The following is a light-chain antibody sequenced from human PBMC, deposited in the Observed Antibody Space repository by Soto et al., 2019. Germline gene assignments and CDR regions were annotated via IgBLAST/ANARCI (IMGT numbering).Light chain of an antibody. J-gene: IGKJ4*01. Sequence: DIRWNRCPTSPSTKVGDSVTITRLASQGISRYLSWYQQKPGRAPQLLISAASTFQSGVPARFSGSGSGTDFTLIISSLQPEDFATYYCQQLNTYPVTFGGGTKVDI. V-gene: IGKV1-9*01. CDR2: AAS. CDR3: QQLNTYPVT. CDR1: QGISRY.